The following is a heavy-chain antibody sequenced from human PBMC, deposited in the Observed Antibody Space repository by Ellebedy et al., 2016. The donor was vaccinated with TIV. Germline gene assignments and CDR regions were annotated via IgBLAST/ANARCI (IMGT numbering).Heavy chain of an antibody. D-gene: IGHD6-6*01. Sequence: MPSETLSLTCTVSGGSISSYYWSWIRQSPGKGLEWIGYISYSGSTNYNPSLKSRVTISVDTSKNQLSLKMSYVTAADTAMYYCASANVAAPLAYWGQGTLVTVSS. J-gene: IGHJ4*02. CDR1: GGSISSYY. V-gene: IGHV4-59*01. CDR3: ASANVAAPLAY. CDR2: ISYSGST.